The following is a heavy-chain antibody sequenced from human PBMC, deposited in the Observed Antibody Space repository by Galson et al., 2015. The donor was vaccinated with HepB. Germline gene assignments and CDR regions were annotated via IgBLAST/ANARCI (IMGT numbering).Heavy chain of an antibody. J-gene: IGHJ5*02. CDR1: GYTFTSYD. Sequence: SVKVSCKASGYTFTSYDINWVRQATGQGLEWMGWMNPNSGNTNYAQKLQGRVTMTTDTSTSTAYMELRSLRSDDTAVYYCAREENWFDPWGQGTLVTVSS. CDR3: AREENWFDP. V-gene: IGHV1-18*01. CDR2: MNPNSGNT.